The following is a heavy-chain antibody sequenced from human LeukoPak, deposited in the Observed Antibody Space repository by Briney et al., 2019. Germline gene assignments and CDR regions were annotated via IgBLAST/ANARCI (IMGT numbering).Heavy chain of an antibody. V-gene: IGHV3-7*05. CDR3: VRDGSGYDY. CDR1: GVTFSFHW. D-gene: IGHD6-19*01. Sequence: GGSLRLSCVASGVTFSFHWMSWVRQAPGKGLEWVANINQGGSEKYYLNSVKGRFTISRDNAKNSLYLQMNSLRADDTAIYYCVRDGSGYDYWGQGTLVTVSS. CDR2: INQGGSEK. J-gene: IGHJ4*02.